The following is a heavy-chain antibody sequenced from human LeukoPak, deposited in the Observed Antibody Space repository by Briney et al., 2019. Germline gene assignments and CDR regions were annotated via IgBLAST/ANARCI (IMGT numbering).Heavy chain of an antibody. V-gene: IGHV4-31*03. CDR1: GGSISSGGYY. J-gene: IGHJ4*02. CDR3: ARTHTVTTSCLDY. Sequence: SQTLSLTCTVSGGSISSGGYYWSWIRQHPGKGLEWIGYIYYSGSTYYNPSLKSRVTISVDTSKNQFSLRLSSVTAADTAVYYCARTHTVTTSCLDYWGQGTLVTVSS. D-gene: IGHD4-17*01. CDR2: IYYSGST.